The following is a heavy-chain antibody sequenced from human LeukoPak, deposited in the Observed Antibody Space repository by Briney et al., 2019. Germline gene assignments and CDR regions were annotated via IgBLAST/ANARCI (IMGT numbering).Heavy chain of an antibody. J-gene: IGHJ4*02. CDR2: IYYSGST. V-gene: IGHV4-39*01. D-gene: IGHD3-16*01. Sequence: SETLSLTCTVSGGSISSSTYYWGWIRRPPGKGLEWIGSIYYSGSTYYNPSLKSRVTVSVDTSKNQFSLNLSSVTAADTAVYYCVRGSTLRHYQYWGQGTSVTVSS. CDR3: VRGSTLRHYQY. CDR1: GGSISSSTYY.